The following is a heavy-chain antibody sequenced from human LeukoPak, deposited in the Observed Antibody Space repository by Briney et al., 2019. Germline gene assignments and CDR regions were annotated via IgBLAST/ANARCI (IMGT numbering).Heavy chain of an antibody. CDR3: ARDIASCYDP. Sequence: ASVKVSCKASGYTFTAYSMHWVRQAPGQGLEWMGWINPNSGATEYAQMFQGRVTMTRDMSLSTAYMELRRLRSDDTAVYYCARDIASCYDPWGQGTLVTVFS. J-gene: IGHJ5*02. V-gene: IGHV1-2*02. CDR1: GYTFTAYS. CDR2: INPNSGAT. D-gene: IGHD2-2*01.